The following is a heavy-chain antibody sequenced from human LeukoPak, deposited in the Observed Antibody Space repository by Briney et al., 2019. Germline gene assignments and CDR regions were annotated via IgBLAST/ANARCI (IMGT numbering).Heavy chain of an antibody. CDR2: VLDNTDFA. CDR3: ASEPGLSRGAVYAMDV. CDR1: GFTFNSAW. J-gene: IGHJ6*02. V-gene: IGHV3-30-3*01. D-gene: IGHD3-22*01. Sequence: GGSLRLSCAASGFTFNSAWMSWVRQAPGRGLEWLTLVLDNTDFAYHADSVKGRFIISRDTSKNVVYLQMNSLRPEDTAVYYCASEPGLSRGAVYAMDVWGQGTTVTVSS.